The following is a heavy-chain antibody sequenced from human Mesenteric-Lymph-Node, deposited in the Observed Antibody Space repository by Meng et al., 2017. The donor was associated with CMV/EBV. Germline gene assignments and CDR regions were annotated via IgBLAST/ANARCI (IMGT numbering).Heavy chain of an antibody. CDR1: GFTFSTYV. D-gene: IGHD2-2*01. J-gene: IGHJ4*02. V-gene: IGHV3-23*01. CDR2: ISGSGGGT. CDR3: AKDLMSVWGVIPAANFDY. Sequence: GESLKISCAASGFTFSTYVMSWVRQAPGKGLEWVSGISGSGGGTYYADSVRGRFTISRDNSKSTLFMQMNSLRAEDTAVYYCAKDLMSVWGVIPAANFDYWGQGTLVTVSS.